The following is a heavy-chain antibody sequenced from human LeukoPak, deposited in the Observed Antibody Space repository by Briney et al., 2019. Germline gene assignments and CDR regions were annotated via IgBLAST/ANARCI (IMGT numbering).Heavy chain of an antibody. V-gene: IGHV4-34*01. CDR3: AKHYMGSSYNRAVDY. J-gene: IGHJ4*02. CDR2: TNHSGST. Sequence: SETLSLTCAVYGGSFSGYYWSWIRQPPGKGLDWIGETNHSGSTNYNPSLKSRVTISVDTSKNQFSLKLSSVTAADTAVYYCAKHYMGSSYNRAVDYWGQGTLVTVSS. D-gene: IGHD3-10*01. CDR1: GGSFSGYY.